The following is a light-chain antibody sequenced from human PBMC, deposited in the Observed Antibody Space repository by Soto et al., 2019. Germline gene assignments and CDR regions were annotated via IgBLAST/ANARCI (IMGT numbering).Light chain of an antibody. CDR3: SSYAGINNLV. CDR2: EVT. V-gene: IGLV2-8*01. CDR1: SSDVGGYNY. Sequence: QSALTQPPSASGSPGQSVAISCTGTSSDVGGYNYVSWYQQHPGKAPKLIIYEVTKRPSGVPDRFSGSKSGNTASLTVSGLQAEDEPNYYCSSYAGINNLVFGGGTKLTVL. J-gene: IGLJ3*02.